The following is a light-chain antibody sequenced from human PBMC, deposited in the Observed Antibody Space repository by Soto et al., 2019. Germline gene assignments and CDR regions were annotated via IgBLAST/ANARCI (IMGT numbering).Light chain of an antibody. CDR2: NVN. Sequence: QSALTQPASVSASLGQSITISCTGTNSNVGAYDHVSWYQQRPGKAPKLLIYNVNNRPSETSHRFSGSKSGNTASLTISGLQTEDEGDYYCCSFTVTNTYVFGTGTKLTVL. CDR1: NSNVGAYDH. J-gene: IGLJ1*01. CDR3: CSFTVTNTYV. V-gene: IGLV2-14*01.